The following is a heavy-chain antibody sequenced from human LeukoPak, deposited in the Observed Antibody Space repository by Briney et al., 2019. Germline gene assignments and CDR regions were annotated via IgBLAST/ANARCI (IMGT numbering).Heavy chain of an antibody. CDR3: ARVSLQRSSGYDLGAHYFDY. J-gene: IGHJ4*02. D-gene: IGHD5-12*01. Sequence: PSETLSLTCGVSDYSISSGYYWGWIRQPPGEGLEWIGSIYHSGNTYYNPSLKSRVTISVDTSKNQFSLKLSSVTAADTAVYYCARVSLQRSSGYDLGAHYFDYWGQGTLVTVSS. CDR2: IYHSGNT. CDR1: DYSISSGYY. V-gene: IGHV4-38-2*01.